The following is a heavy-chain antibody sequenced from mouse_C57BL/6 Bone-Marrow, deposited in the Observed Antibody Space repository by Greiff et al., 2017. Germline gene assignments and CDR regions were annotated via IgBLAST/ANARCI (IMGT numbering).Heavy chain of an antibody. CDR1: GYSFTGYY. CDR2: INPSTGGT. CDR3: ARENGPLVDY. V-gene: IGHV1-42*01. J-gene: IGHJ2*01. Sequence: VQLKESGPELVKPGASVQLSCKASGYSFTGYYMNWVKQSPEKSLEWIGEINPSTGGTTYNQKVNAKATVTVDKSSSTAYMQIKSLTSEDSAVYYCARENGPLVDYWGQGTTRTGSA.